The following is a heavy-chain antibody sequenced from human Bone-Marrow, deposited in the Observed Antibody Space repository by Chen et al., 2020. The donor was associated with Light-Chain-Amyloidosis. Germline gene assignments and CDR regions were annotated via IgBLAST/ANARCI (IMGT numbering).Heavy chain of an antibody. Sequence: EVQLVESGGGLLQRGGSLRLSCAASGFALSSCAMSWVRQAPGTGLEWVSTIGGRGCSRYYGDSVKGRLTISRDNSKNALFLQMNSLRAEDTAVYYCAKDISYDDILPGYPADAFDIWGQGTMVTVSS. D-gene: IGHD3-9*01. CDR3: AKDISYDDILPGYPADAFDI. CDR2: IGGRGCSR. J-gene: IGHJ3*02. CDR1: GFALSSCA. V-gene: IGHV3-23*04.